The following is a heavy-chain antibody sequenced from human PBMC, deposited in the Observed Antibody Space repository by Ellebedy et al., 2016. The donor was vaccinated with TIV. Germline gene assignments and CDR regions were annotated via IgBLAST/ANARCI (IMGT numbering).Heavy chain of an antibody. CDR2: ISSSSSYI. J-gene: IGHJ6*02. V-gene: IGHV3-21*01. D-gene: IGHD3-10*01. CDR1: GFTFSSYS. Sequence: PGGSLRLSCAASGFTFSSYSMNWVRQAPGKGLEWVSSISSSSSYIYYADSVKGRFTITRDNAKNSLYLQMNSLRAEDTAVYYCARTYGSGSSTHYNGMDVWGQGTTVTVSS. CDR3: ARTYGSGSSTHYNGMDV.